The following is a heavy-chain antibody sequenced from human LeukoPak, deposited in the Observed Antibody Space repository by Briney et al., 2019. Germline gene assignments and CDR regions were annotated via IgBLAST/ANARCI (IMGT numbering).Heavy chain of an antibody. CDR1: GGSFSGYY. CDR2: INHSGST. D-gene: IGHD6-6*01. V-gene: IGHV4-34*01. CDR3: ARHRSYSSWSDY. Sequence: SETLSLTCAVYGGSFSGYYWSWVRQPPGKGLEWIGEINHSGSTNYNPSLKSRVTISVDTSKNQFSLKLSSVTAADTAVYYCARHRSYSSWSDYWGQGTLVTVSS. J-gene: IGHJ4*02.